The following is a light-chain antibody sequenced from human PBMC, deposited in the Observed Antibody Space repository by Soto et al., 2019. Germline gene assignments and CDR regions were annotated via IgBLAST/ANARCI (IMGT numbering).Light chain of an antibody. CDR3: AAWDDRLNGWV. J-gene: IGLJ3*02. Sequence: QSVLTQPPSVSGAPGQRVTISCTGSSSNIGAGFDVHWYHQIAGTAPKLLISSFNQRPSGVPDRFSGSKSGSSASLAISGLQSEDEADYYCAAWDDRLNGWVFGGGTKLTVL. V-gene: IGLV1-40*01. CDR2: SFN. CDR1: SSNIGAGFD.